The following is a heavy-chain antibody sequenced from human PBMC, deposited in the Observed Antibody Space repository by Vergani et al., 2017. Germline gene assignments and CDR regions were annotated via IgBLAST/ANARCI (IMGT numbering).Heavy chain of an antibody. J-gene: IGHJ4*02. V-gene: IGHV4-59*01. D-gene: IGHD1-1*01. Sequence: QVQLQESGPGLVKPSENLSLTCTVSGGYISSYYWSWIRQPPGKGLEWIGYIYYSGSTNYNPSLKSRVTISVDTSKNQFSLKLSSVTAAYTAVYYCARSLPYNPLLDWGQGTLVTVSS. CDR2: IYYSGST. CDR3: ARSLPYNPLLD. CDR1: GGYISSYY.